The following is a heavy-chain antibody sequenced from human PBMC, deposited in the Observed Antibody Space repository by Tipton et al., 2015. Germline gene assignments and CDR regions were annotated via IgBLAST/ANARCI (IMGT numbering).Heavy chain of an antibody. CDR1: GVTVSNNH. CDR2: IHGDGTT. Sequence: SLRLSCAASGVTVSNNHMMWDRQAPGKGLECVSVIHGDGTTYYADSVKGRFTISTDSSKNTLYLQMNSLRPEDTAIYYCAKQFLDADWGQGTLVTVSP. J-gene: IGHJ4*02. V-gene: IGHV3-53*01. CDR3: AKQFLDAD. D-gene: IGHD1-1*01.